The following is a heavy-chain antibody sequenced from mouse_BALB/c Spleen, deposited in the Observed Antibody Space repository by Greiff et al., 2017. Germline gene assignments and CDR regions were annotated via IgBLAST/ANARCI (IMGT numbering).Heavy chain of an antibody. CDR2: ISSGSSTI. CDR3: ARYSLAMDY. J-gene: IGHJ4*01. Sequence: EVQRVESGGGLVQPGGSRKLSCAASGFTFSSFGMHWVRQAPEKGLEWVAYISSGSSTIYYADTVKGRFTISRDNPKNTLFLQMTSLRSEDTAMYYCARYSLAMDYWGQGTSVTVSS. CDR1: GFTFSSFG. V-gene: IGHV5-17*02.